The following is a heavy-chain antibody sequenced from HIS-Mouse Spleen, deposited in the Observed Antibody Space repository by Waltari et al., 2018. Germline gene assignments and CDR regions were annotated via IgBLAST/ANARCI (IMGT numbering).Heavy chain of an antibody. CDR1: GGSISSSSYY. CDR3: AREIPYSSSWYDWYFDL. J-gene: IGHJ2*01. Sequence: QLQLQESGPELVKPSETLSLTCTVSGGSISSSSYYRGWIRQPPGKGLEWIGSIYYSGGTYYNPSLKSRVTISVDTSKNQFSLKLSSVTAADTSVYYCAREIPYSSSWYDWYFDLWGRGTLVTVSS. D-gene: IGHD6-13*01. V-gene: IGHV4-39*07. CDR2: IYYSGGT.